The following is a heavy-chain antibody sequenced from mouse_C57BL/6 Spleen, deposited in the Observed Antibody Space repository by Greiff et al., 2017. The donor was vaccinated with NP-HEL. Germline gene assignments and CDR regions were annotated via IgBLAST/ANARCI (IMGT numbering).Heavy chain of an antibody. CDR3: ARVATSDFDV. J-gene: IGHJ1*03. V-gene: IGHV14-2*01. Sequence: VQLQQSGAELVKPGASVKLSCTASGFNIKDYYMHWVKQRTEQGLEWIGRIDPEDGENKYATKFQGKATITADTSSNTAYLQLSSLTSEDTAVYYCARVATSDFDVWGTGTTVTVSS. D-gene: IGHD1-1*01. CDR1: GFNIKDYY. CDR2: IDPEDGEN.